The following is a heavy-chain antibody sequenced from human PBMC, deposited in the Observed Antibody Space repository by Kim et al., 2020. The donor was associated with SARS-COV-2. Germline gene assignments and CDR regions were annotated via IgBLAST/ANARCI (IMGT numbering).Heavy chain of an antibody. V-gene: IGHV4-34*01. J-gene: IGHJ4*02. D-gene: IGHD6-19*01. Sequence: TNYTPTHKNRVTTSVDASKNQVSLKLSSVTAADTAVYYCARGYSSGWYGYWGQGTLVTVSS. CDR2: T. CDR3: ARGYSSGWYGY.